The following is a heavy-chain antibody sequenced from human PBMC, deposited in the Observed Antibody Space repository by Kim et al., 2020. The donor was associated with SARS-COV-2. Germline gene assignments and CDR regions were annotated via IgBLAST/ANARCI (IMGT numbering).Heavy chain of an antibody. CDR3: ARDPGIAAADASFDY. Sequence: KFQGQVTITADKATSTAYLELSSLRSEDTAVYYCARDPGIAAADASFDYWGQGTLVTVSS. J-gene: IGHJ4*02. D-gene: IGHD6-13*01. V-gene: IGHV1-69*04.